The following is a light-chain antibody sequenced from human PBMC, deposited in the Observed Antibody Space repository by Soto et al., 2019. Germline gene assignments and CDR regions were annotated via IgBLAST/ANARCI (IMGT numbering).Light chain of an antibody. CDR2: VAS. V-gene: IGKV3-20*01. CDR1: QSVSSSY. CDR3: QQYGRAPLT. J-gene: IGKJ4*01. Sequence: EIVLTQSPGTLSLSPGERATLSCRASQSVSSSYLAWYQQKPGQAPRLLIYVASSRATSIPDRFSGSGSGTIFTPTTRRPAPDDAAMYYFQQYGRAPLTFGGGTKVEIK.